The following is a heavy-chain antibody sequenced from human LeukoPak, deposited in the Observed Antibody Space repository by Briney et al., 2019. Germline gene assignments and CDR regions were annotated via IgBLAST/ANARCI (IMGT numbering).Heavy chain of an antibody. J-gene: IGHJ2*01. CDR3: AKLYGSGRSDWCFDL. CDR2: IDQSGST. V-gene: IGHV4-34*01. CDR1: GGSFSGYY. Sequence: PSDPLSLKCALYGGSFSGYYWSCIRQTPGKGLEWIGEIDQSGSTNYNPSLNDRVIISVDTSKNQFSLKVNSVTAADAAVYYCAKLYGSGRSDWCFDLWGRGTPVTVLS. D-gene: IGHD3-10*01.